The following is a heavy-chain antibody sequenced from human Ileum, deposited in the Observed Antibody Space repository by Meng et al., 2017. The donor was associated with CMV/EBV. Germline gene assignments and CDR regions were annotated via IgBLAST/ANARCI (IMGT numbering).Heavy chain of an antibody. CDR3: ARGVAGTGN. D-gene: IGHD6-13*01. J-gene: IGHJ1*01. CDR1: GYTFTRDA. Sequence: KVSCKASGYTFTRDAVYWVRQAPGQGLEWMGWINGGDGDTKYSQKFQDRVTITRDISANIVYLELSSLRFEDTAMYYCARGVAGTGNWGQGTLVTVSS. CDR2: INGGDGDT. V-gene: IGHV1-3*01.